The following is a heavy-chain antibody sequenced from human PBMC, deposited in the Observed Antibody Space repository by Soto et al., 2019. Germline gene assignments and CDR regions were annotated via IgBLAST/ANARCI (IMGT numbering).Heavy chain of an antibody. CDR2: IYSGGST. D-gene: IGHD1-26*01. CDR3: ARDSGSYSGYGMDV. CDR1: GFTVSSNY. Sequence: GGSLRLSCAASGFTVSSNYMSWVRQAPGKGLEWVSVIYSGGSTYYADSVKGRFTISRDNSKNTLYLQMNSLRAEDTAVYYCARDSGSYSGYGMDVWCQGTTVTVSS. J-gene: IGHJ6*02. V-gene: IGHV3-53*01.